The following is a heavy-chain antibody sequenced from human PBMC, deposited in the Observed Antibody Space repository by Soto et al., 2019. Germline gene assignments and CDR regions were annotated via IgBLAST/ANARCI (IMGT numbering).Heavy chain of an antibody. Sequence: QVQLVESGGGVVQPGESLRLSCAASGFTFSSHGLHWVRQAPGKGLGWVAVTSYDGSHKLSTESVKGRFTISRDNSKTTLSLKMNSLRPEDTAVYYCAKDLAWPRPSSPDYWGQGTRVTVSS. CDR3: AKDLAWPRPSSPDY. CDR1: GFTFSSHG. V-gene: IGHV3-30*18. J-gene: IGHJ4*02. CDR2: TSYDGSHK. D-gene: IGHD5-12*01.